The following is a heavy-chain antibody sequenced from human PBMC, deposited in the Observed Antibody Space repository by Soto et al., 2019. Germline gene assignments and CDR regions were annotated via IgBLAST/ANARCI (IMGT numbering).Heavy chain of an antibody. V-gene: IGHV3-30-3*01. Sequence: PGGSLRLSCAASGFTFSSYAMHWVRQAPGKGLEWVAVISYDGSNKYYADSVKGRFTISRDNSKNTLYLQMNSLRAEDTAVYYCARDRRQQLVHRPYYYYYGMDVWGQGTTVTVSS. J-gene: IGHJ6*02. CDR1: GFTFSSYA. CDR3: ARDRRQQLVHRPYYYYYGMDV. D-gene: IGHD6-13*01. CDR2: ISYDGSNK.